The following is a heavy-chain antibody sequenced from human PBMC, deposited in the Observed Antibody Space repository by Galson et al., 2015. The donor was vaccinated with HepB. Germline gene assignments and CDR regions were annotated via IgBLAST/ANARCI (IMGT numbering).Heavy chain of an antibody. D-gene: IGHD3-22*01. Sequence: TLSLTCTVSGGSISSGDYYWSWIRQPPGKGLEWIGYIYYSGSTYYNPSLKSRVTISVDTSKNQFSLKLSSVTAADTAVYYCARGGGAYYDSSGHDDAFDIWGQGTMVTVSS. CDR2: IYYSGST. CDR3: ARGGGAYYDSSGHDDAFDI. J-gene: IGHJ3*02. V-gene: IGHV4-30-4*01. CDR1: GGSISSGDYY.